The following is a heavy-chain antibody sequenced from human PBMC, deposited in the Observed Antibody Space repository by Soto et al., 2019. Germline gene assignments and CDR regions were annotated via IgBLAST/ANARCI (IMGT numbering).Heavy chain of an antibody. V-gene: IGHV3-30*18. D-gene: IGHD1-1*01. Sequence: QVQLVESGGGVAQPGRSLRLSCTASGFTFSNYGMHWVRQAPGKGLEWVAVISYDGSNQYYADSVKGRFTISRDNAKNTRYLQMNSLRAEGTGVFYCAKDSLESNLGDGMDVWGQGTTVTVSS. J-gene: IGHJ6*02. CDR2: ISYDGSNQ. CDR1: GFTFSNYG. CDR3: AKDSLESNLGDGMDV.